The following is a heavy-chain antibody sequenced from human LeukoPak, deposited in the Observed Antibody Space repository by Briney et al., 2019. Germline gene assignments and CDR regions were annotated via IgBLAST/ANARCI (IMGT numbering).Heavy chain of an antibody. Sequence: GGSLRLSCAASGFTFSSYSMDWVRQAPGKGLEWVSSISSSSSYIYYADSVKGRFTISRDNAKNSLYLQMNSLRAEDTAVYYCASRVVTATFDAFDIWGQGTMVTVSS. D-gene: IGHD2-21*02. CDR1: GFTFSSYS. V-gene: IGHV3-21*01. CDR3: ASRVVTATFDAFDI. J-gene: IGHJ3*02. CDR2: ISSSSSYI.